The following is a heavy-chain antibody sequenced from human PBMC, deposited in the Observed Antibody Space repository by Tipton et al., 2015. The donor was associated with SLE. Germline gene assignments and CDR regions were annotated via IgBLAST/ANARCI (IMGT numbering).Heavy chain of an antibody. D-gene: IGHD3-16*01. Sequence: TLSLTCTVSGGSISSHYWSWFRQPPGKGLEWIGYIYYSGSISYNPSLKSRVTISVDTSKNQFSLKLSSMTAADTAVYYCAREWGDAFDIWGQGTMVTVSS. CDR2: IYYSGSI. V-gene: IGHV4-59*11. J-gene: IGHJ3*02. CDR1: GGSISSHY. CDR3: AREWGDAFDI.